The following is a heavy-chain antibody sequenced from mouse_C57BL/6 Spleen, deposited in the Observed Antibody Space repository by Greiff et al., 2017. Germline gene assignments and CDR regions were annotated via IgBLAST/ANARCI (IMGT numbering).Heavy chain of an antibody. CDR1: GYTFTSYW. D-gene: IGHD1-1*01. CDR2: IDPNSGGT. CDR3: AGEYYGSSPAWFAY. Sequence: QVQLQQPGAELVKPGASVKLSCKASGYTFTSYWMHWVKQRPGRGLEWIGRIDPNSGGTKYNEKFKSKATLTVDKPSSTAYMQLSSLTSEDSAVYYGAGEYYGSSPAWFAYWGQGTLVTVSA. V-gene: IGHV1-72*01. J-gene: IGHJ3*01.